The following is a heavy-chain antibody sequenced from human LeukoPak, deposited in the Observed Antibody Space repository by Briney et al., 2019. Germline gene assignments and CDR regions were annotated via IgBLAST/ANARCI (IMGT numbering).Heavy chain of an antibody. CDR3: ARGGDEWDRDPDY. CDR1: GFTFSSYG. Sequence: GGSLRLSCAASGFTFSSYGMHWVRQAPGKGLEWVAVISYDGSNKYYADSVKGRFTISRDNAKNSLYLQMNSLRAEDTAVYYCARGGDEWDRDPDYWGQGTLVTVSS. D-gene: IGHD1-26*01. CDR2: ISYDGSNK. J-gene: IGHJ4*02. V-gene: IGHV3-30*03.